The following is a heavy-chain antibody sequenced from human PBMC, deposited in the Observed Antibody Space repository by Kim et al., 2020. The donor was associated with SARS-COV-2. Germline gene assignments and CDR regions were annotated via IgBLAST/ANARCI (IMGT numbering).Heavy chain of an antibody. Sequence: GGSLRLSCAASGFTFSSYSMNWVRQAPGKGLEWVSSISSSSSYIYYADSVKGRFTISRDNAKNSLYLQMNSLRAEDTAVYYCARDTPSFRYCSGGSSYSPADYWGQGSLVTVSS. CDR1: GFTFSSYS. CDR3: ARDTPSFRYCSGGSSYSPADY. D-gene: IGHD2-15*01. J-gene: IGHJ4*02. CDR2: ISSSSSYI. V-gene: IGHV3-21*01.